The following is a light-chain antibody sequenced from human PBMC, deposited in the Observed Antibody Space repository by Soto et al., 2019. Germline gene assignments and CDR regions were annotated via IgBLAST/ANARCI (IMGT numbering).Light chain of an antibody. J-gene: IGKJ4*01. V-gene: IGKV1-39*01. Sequence: DIQMTQSPSALSASLLDRVTSTGRASQSITNYLNWYQHKPGQAPNLLIYAASTLQAGVPSRFRGSGSGTDFTLTISSLQPEDFATYFCQQSNSSPPTFGGGTKVDIK. CDR1: QSITNY. CDR2: AAS. CDR3: QQSNSSPPT.